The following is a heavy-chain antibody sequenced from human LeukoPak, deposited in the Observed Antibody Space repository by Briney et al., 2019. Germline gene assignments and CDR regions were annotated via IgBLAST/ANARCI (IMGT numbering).Heavy chain of an antibody. V-gene: IGHV4-34*01. Sequence: SETLSLTCAVYGGSFSGYYWSWIRQPPGKGLEWIGEINHSGSTNYNPSLKSRVTISVDTSKNQFSLKLSSVTAADTAVYYCAIVRWWRILDYWGQGTLVTVSS. CDR2: INHSGST. CDR3: AIVRWWRILDY. J-gene: IGHJ4*02. D-gene: IGHD2-8*02. CDR1: GGSFSGYY.